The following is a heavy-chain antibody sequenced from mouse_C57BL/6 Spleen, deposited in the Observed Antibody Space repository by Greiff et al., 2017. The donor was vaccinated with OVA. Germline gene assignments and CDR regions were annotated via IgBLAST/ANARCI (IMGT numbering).Heavy chain of an antibody. CDR2: ISSGGSYT. V-gene: IGHV5-6*02. Sequence: EVKLMESGGDLVKPGGSLKLSCAASGFTFSSYGMSWVRQTPDKRLEWVATISSGGSYTYYPDSVKGRFTISRDNAKNTLYLQMSSLKSEDTAMYYCARRGSSDYAMDYWGQGTSVTVSS. D-gene: IGHD1-3*01. CDR1: GFTFSSYG. J-gene: IGHJ4*01. CDR3: ARRGSSDYAMDY.